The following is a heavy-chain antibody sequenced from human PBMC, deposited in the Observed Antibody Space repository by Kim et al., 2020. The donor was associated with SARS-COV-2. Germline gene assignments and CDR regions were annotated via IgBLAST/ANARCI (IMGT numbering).Heavy chain of an antibody. Sequence: SETLSLTCTVSGGSISSSSYYWGWIRQPPGKGLEWIGSIYYSGSTYYNPSLKSRVTISVDTSKNQFSLKLSSVTAADTAVYYCASYYDFWSGYYEMGSDYYYGMDVWGQGTTVTVSS. J-gene: IGHJ6*02. CDR1: GGSISSSSYY. CDR3: ASYYDFWSGYYEMGSDYYYGMDV. D-gene: IGHD3-3*01. CDR2: IYYSGST. V-gene: IGHV4-39*01.